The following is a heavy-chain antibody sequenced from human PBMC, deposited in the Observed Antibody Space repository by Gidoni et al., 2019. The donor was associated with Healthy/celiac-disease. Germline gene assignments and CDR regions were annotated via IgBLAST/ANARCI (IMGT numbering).Heavy chain of an antibody. CDR2: ISSSSSYT. CDR1: GFPFSDYY. Sequence: CAASGFPFSDYYMSWIRQAPGKGLEWVSYISSSSSYTNYADSVKGRFTISRDNAKNSLYLQMNSLRAEDTAVYYCARSHYYYDSSGYYYYFDYWGQGTLVTVSS. CDR3: ARSHYYYDSSGYYYYFDY. D-gene: IGHD3-22*01. V-gene: IGHV3-11*03. J-gene: IGHJ4*02.